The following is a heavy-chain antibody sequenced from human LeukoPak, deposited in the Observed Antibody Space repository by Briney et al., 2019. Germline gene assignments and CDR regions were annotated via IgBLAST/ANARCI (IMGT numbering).Heavy chain of an antibody. CDR1: GFTFSGYY. CDR3: GRDKED. J-gene: IGHJ4*02. CDR2: ISSLSTSI. V-gene: IGHV3-11*04. Sequence: SGGSLRLSCAASGFTFSGYYMSWIRQAPGKGLEWVSYISSLSTSIYYTDSVKGRFTISRDNAKNPLYLQMNNLRAEDTAVYYCGRDKEDWGQGTLVTVSS.